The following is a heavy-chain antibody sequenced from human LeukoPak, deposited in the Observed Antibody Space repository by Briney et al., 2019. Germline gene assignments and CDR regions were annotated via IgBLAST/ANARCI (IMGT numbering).Heavy chain of an antibody. CDR2: IYYSGST. V-gene: IGHV4-59*01. J-gene: IGHJ4*02. CDR1: GGSISNYY. CDR3: ARDGCTGGSCYYFDY. Sequence: SETLSLTCTVSGGSISNYYWSWIRQPPGKGLEWIGYIYYSGSTNYNPSLESRVTISINTSKNQFSLKLSSVTAADTAVYYCARDGCTGGSCYYFDYWGQGTLVTVSS. D-gene: IGHD2-15*01.